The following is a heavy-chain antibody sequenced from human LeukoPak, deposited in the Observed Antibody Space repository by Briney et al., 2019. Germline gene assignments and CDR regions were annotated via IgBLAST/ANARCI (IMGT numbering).Heavy chain of an antibody. D-gene: IGHD3-10*01. CDR3: ATYLGSGSYYFDY. CDR1: GYTFTGYY. Sequence: ASVKVSCMASGYTFTGYYMHWVRQAPGQGLEWMGRIIPIFGTANYAQKFQGRVTITTDESTSTAYMELSSLRSEDTAVYYCATYLGSGSYYFDYWGQGTLVTVSS. V-gene: IGHV1-69*05. CDR2: IIPIFGTA. J-gene: IGHJ4*02.